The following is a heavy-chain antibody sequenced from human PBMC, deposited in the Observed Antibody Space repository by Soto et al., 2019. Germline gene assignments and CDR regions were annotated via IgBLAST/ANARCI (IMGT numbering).Heavy chain of an antibody. CDR2: LSPDANTK. Sequence: PGGSLRLSXAASGFIFSNSWMTWLRQAPGKGLEWVAHLSPDANTKYYVDSVKGRFTISRDNVKNSLYLHMNSLRADDTAVYYCVRQSREAPSGYWGQGTLVTVSS. J-gene: IGHJ4*02. CDR1: GFIFSNSW. V-gene: IGHV3-7*03. CDR3: VRQSREAPSGY.